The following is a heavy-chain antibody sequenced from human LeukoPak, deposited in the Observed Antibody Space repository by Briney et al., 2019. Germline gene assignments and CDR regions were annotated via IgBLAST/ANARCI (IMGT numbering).Heavy chain of an antibody. CDR1: GGSISSYY. CDR3: AGLGYCSGGSCYNDY. D-gene: IGHD2-15*01. Sequence: SETLSLTCTVSGGSISSYYWSWIRQPPGKGLEWIGYIYYSGSTNYNPSLKSRVTISVGTSKNQFSLKLSSVTAADTAVYYCAGLGYCSGGSCYNDYWGQGTLVTVSS. J-gene: IGHJ4*02. V-gene: IGHV4-59*08. CDR2: IYYSGST.